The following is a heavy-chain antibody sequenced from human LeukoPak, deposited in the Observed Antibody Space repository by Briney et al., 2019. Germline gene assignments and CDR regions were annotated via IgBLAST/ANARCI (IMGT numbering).Heavy chain of an antibody. V-gene: IGHV3-23*01. D-gene: IGHD3-22*01. CDR1: GFTFSSYA. J-gene: IGHJ4*02. Sequence: GGSLRLSCAASGFTFSSYAMSWVRQAPGKGLEWASAISGSGGSTYYADSVKGRFTISRDNSKNTLYLQMNSLRAEDTAVYYCAKDNDYDSSGYTYWGQGTLVTVSS. CDR3: AKDNDYDSSGYTY. CDR2: ISGSGGST.